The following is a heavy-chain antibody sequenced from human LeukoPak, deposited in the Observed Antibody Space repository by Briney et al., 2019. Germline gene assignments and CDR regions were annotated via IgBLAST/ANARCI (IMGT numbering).Heavy chain of an antibody. CDR1: GGSISSYN. CDR2: ISGSGGST. J-gene: IGHJ5*02. Sequence: PSGTLSLTCAVSGGSISSYNLWSWVRQAPGKGLEWVSAISGSGGSTYYADSVKGRFTISRDNSKNTLYLQMNSLRAEDTAVYYCAKEAHYYDSSGYYEANWFDPWGQGTLVTVSS. CDR3: AKEAHYYDSSGYYEANWFDP. D-gene: IGHD3-22*01. V-gene: IGHV3-23*01.